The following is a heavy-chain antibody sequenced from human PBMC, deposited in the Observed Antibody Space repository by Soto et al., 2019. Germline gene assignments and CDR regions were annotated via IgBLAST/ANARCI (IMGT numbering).Heavy chain of an antibody. D-gene: IGHD1-7*01. CDR1: GFTFSSHW. Sequence: GGSLRLSCTASGFTFSSHWMTWVRQAPGKGLEWVANIKHDGSDKSYVDSVEGRFTISRDNAKNPLYLQMNSLRAEDTAVYYCARDNPGTYFAFWGQGTPVTVSS. CDR2: IKHDGSDK. J-gene: IGHJ4*02. CDR3: ARDNPGTYFAF. V-gene: IGHV3-7*01.